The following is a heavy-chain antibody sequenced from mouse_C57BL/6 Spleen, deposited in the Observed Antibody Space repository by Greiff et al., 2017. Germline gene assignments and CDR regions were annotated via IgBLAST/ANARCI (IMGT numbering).Heavy chain of an antibody. J-gene: IGHJ2*01. D-gene: IGHD1-1*01. Sequence: VQLQQPGAELVKPGASVKLSCKASGYTFTSYWMQWVKQRPGQGLEWIGEIDPSDSYTNYNQKFKGKATLTVDTSSSTAYMQLSSLTSEDSAVYYCAREGYGSSYWGQGTTLTVSS. CDR2: IDPSDSYT. V-gene: IGHV1-50*01. CDR3: AREGYGSSY. CDR1: GYTFTSYW.